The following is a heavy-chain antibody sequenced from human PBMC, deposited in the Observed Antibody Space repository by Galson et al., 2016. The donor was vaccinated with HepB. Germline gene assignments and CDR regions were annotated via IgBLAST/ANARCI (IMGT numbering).Heavy chain of an antibody. CDR2: IIPSFGTA. D-gene: IGHD3-16*01. CDR3: ARNLGEAGSDH. V-gene: IGHV1-69*13. CDR1: GGAFSSYA. J-gene: IGHJ4*02. Sequence: SVKVSCKASGGAFSSYALSWVRQAPGQGLEWVGGIIPSFGTAHYAQKFQGRVTIREDESTSTVYMELSSLRPEDTAVYYCARNLGEAGSDHWGRGTLVIVSS.